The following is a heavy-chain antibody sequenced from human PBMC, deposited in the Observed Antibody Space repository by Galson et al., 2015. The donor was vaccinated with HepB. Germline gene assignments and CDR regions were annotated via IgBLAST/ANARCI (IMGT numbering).Heavy chain of an antibody. CDR2: IWYDGSNK. V-gene: IGHV3-33*01. D-gene: IGHD3-22*01. CDR1: GFTFSSYA. CDR3: ARGAYYYDTIGHPGAFDI. J-gene: IGHJ3*02. Sequence: SLRLSCAASGFTFSSYAMHWVRQAPGKGLEWVAVIWYDGSNKYFADSVTGRFTISRDNSKNTLYLQMNSLRAEDTAVYYCARGAYYYDTIGHPGAFDIWGQGTMVTVSS.